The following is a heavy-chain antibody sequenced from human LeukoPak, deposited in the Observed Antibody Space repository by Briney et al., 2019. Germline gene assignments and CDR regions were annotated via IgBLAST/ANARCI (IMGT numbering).Heavy chain of an antibody. V-gene: IGHV3-23*01. Sequence: GGSLRLSCAASGFTFTSYAMNWVRQAPGKGLEWVSAISGSGGSTYYADSVRGRFTVSRDNSENTLFLQMNSLRAEDTAIYYCAKDTDVVVPEYFQYWGQGTLVTVSS. CDR3: AKDTDVVVPEYFQY. J-gene: IGHJ1*01. D-gene: IGHD2-15*01. CDR2: ISGSGGST. CDR1: GFTFTSYA.